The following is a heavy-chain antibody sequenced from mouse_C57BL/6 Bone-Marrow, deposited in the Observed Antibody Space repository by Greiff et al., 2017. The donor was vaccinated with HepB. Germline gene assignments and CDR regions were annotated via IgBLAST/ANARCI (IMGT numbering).Heavy chain of an antibody. CDR2: ISDGGSYT. Sequence: EVHLVESGGGLVKPGGSLKLSCAASGFTFSSYAMSWVRQTPEKRLEWVATISDGGSYTYYPDNVKGRFTISRDNAKNNLYLQMSHLKSEDTAMYYCARGEFYDYGYYYAMDYWGQGTSVTVSS. J-gene: IGHJ4*01. V-gene: IGHV5-4*01. CDR1: GFTFSSYA. D-gene: IGHD2-4*01. CDR3: ARGEFYDYGYYYAMDY.